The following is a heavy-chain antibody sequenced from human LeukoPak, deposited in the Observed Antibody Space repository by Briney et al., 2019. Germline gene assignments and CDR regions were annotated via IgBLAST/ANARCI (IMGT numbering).Heavy chain of an antibody. V-gene: IGHV1-2*02. J-gene: IGHJ5*02. CDR3: ARDYNSSSWYPHDWFDP. Sequence: ASVKVSCKASGYTFTGYYMHWVRQAPGQGLEWMGWINPNSGGTNYAQKFQGRVTMTRDTSISTAYMKLSRLRSDDTAVYYCARDYNSSSWYPHDWFDPWGQGTLVTVSS. D-gene: IGHD6-13*01. CDR2: INPNSGGT. CDR1: GYTFTGYY.